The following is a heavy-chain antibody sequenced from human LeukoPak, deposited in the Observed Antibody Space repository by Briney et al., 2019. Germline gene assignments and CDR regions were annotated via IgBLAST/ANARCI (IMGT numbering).Heavy chain of an antibody. Sequence: SXXLXXXXXVXXXSXSSSXYYWGXIRQPPGKGLEWIGSIYYSGSTYYNPSLKSRVTISVDTSKSQFYLKLSSVTAADTAVYYCARRRRYDILTGYSSFDYWGQGTLVTVSS. CDR1: XXSXSSSXYY. D-gene: IGHD3-9*01. CDR2: IYYSGST. V-gene: IGHV4-39*01. J-gene: IGHJ4*02. CDR3: ARRRRYDILTGYSSFDY.